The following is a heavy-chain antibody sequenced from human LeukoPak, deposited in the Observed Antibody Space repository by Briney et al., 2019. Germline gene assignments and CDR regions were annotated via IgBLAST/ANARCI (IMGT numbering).Heavy chain of an antibody. J-gene: IGHJ1*01. CDR2: ISSSSSYI. CDR3: ARGGQYFQH. V-gene: IGHV3-21*01. Sequence: ETLSLTCTVSGGSISSSSYYWGWIRQPPGKGLEWVSSISSSSSYIYYADSVKGRFTISRDNAKNSLYLQMNSLRAEDTAVYYCARGGQYFQHWGQGTLVTVSS. CDR1: GGSISSSS.